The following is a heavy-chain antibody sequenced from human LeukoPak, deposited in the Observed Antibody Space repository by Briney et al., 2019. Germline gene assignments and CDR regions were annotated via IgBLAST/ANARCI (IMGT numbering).Heavy chain of an antibody. CDR2: ISYDGSNK. Sequence: GGSLRLSCAASGFTFTTYGVHWVRQAPGKGLEWVAVISYDGSNKYYADSVKGRFTISRDNSKNTLYLQMNSLKTEDTAVYYCTTAGGWLWGQGTLVTVSS. D-gene: IGHD5-24*01. J-gene: IGHJ4*02. V-gene: IGHV3-30*03. CDR1: GFTFTTYG. CDR3: TTAGGWL.